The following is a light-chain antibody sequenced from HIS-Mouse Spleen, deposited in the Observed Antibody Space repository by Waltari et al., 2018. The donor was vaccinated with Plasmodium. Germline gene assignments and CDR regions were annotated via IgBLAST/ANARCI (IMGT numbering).Light chain of an antibody. CDR2: EVS. CDR1: SSDVGGYNY. Sequence: QSALTQPASVSGSPGQSITISCTGTSSDVGGYNYVSWYQQHPGKAPKLRIYEVSNGPSGVSNRFPGSKSGNTASLTISGLQAEDEADYYCSSYTSSSTLVFGGGTKLTVL. V-gene: IGLV2-14*01. CDR3: SSYTSSSTLV. J-gene: IGLJ2*01.